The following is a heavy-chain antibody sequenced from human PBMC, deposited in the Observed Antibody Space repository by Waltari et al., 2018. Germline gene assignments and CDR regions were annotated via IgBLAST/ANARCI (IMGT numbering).Heavy chain of an antibody. CDR2: INGGGVNT. V-gene: IGHV3-23*01. J-gene: IGHJ4*02. CDR1: GFTFGNSA. D-gene: IGHD4-4*01. CDR3: AKHPTVGNFDY. Sequence: VQLLESGGGLVQPGGSLRLSCAASGFTFGNSAMSWVRQAPGKGLEWVSVINGGGVNTYYADSVKGRLTISRDNSKNTLYLQMNSLRAEDTAVYYCAKHPTVGNFDYWGQGTLVTVSP.